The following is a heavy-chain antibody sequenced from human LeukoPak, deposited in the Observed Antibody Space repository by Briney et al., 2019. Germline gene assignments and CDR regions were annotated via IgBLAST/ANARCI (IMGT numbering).Heavy chain of an antibody. CDR1: GSTFSNYG. D-gene: IGHD3-16*01. Sequence: PGGSLRLSCAASGSTFSNYGIHWVRQAPGKGLEWVAVIWSEGNNKYYADSVKGRFTISRDNSKNTFYLQMSSLRAEDTAVYYCAKDMRVNVWGSLVIDYWGQGTLVTVSS. CDR2: IWSEGNNK. J-gene: IGHJ4*02. V-gene: IGHV3-33*06. CDR3: AKDMRVNVWGSLVIDY.